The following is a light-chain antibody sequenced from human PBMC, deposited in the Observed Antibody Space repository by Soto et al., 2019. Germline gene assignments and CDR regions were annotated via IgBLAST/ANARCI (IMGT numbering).Light chain of an antibody. CDR2: KVT. CDR3: ASSTRDSLYV. V-gene: IGLV2-14*01. CDR1: SSDGGGIKS. J-gene: IGLJ1*01. Sequence: QSVLTRPASVSGSPGKWITISGTGTSSDGGGIKSVSWYHQYPGKVPRLLINKVTNRPSGVSYRFSGSKSGNTASLTISALLAEDEADYFCASSTRDSLYVFGTGTKVTVL.